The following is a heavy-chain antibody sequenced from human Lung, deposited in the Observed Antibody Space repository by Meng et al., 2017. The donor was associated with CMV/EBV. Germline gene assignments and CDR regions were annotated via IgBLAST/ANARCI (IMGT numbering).Heavy chain of an antibody. J-gene: IGHJ4*02. CDR3: ARDRIRRAEVVAGHPGY. CDR2: ISSDGTNK. CDR1: GFIFSNYA. Sequence: GESLKISCAASGFIFSNYALYWVRQAPGKGLESVAVISSDGTNKLHADSVEGRFTISRDNSKNTLYLQMSSLRAEDTAVYYCARDRIRRAEVVAGHPGYWRQGTLVSVSS. D-gene: IGHD6-19*01. V-gene: IGHV3-30*04.